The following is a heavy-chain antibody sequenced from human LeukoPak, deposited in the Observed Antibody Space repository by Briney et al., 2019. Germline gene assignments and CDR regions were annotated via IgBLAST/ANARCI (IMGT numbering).Heavy chain of an antibody. CDR2: LDWYDDK. V-gene: IGHV2-70*11. CDR1: GFSLSTRGMC. J-gene: IGHJ6*02. Sequence: SGPTLVNPTQTLTLTCTISGFSLSTRGMCVSWIRQPPGKALAWLARLDWYDDKYYSTSLKTRLTISNDTSKNQVVLTMTHMDPVDTAMYYCACRQGYSYGSAYYYYYGMDVWGQGTTVTVSS. CDR3: ACRQGYSYGSAYYYYYGMDV. D-gene: IGHD5-18*01.